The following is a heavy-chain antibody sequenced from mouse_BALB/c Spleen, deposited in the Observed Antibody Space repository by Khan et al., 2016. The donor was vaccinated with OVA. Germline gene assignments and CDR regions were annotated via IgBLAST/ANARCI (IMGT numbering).Heavy chain of an antibody. CDR2: ISPGSGDT. V-gene: IGHV1-77*01. CDR3: ARRNYFGYTFAY. CDR1: GYNFTDYY. D-gene: IGHD1-2*01. Sequence: QVRLQQSGAELARPGASVKLSCKASGYNFTDYYINWVKLRTGQGLEWIGEISPGSGDTYYNARFKGKATLTADKSSSTAYLQLSRLTSEASAVXFGARRNYFGYTFAYWGQGTLVTVSA. J-gene: IGHJ3*01.